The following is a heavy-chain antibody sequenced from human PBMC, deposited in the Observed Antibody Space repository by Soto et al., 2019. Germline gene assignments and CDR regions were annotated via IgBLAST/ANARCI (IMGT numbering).Heavy chain of an antibody. CDR1: GFTFSRDG. Sequence: VGSLRLSCVASGFTFSRDGMSWVRQAPGKGLEWVSLITDNGGSTYYADSVKGRFTISRDNTKNTLFLQMNSLRAEDTAVYYCAKERATTTAFDYWGQGALVTVSS. V-gene: IGHV3-23*01. CDR3: AKERATTTAFDY. CDR2: ITDNGGST. J-gene: IGHJ4*02. D-gene: IGHD4-17*01.